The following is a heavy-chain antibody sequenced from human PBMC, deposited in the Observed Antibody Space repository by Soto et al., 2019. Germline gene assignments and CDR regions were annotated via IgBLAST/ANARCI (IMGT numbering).Heavy chain of an antibody. V-gene: IGHV3-9*01. Sequence: EVQLVESGGGLVQPGRSLRLSCAASGFTFDDYAMHCVRQAPGKGLEWVSRISWNSGSIGYEDSVKGRFTISRDNAKNSLYLQMNSLRAEDTALYYCAKAVGSYGNFDYWGQGTLVTVSS. CDR3: AKAVGSYGNFDY. CDR2: ISWNSGSI. J-gene: IGHJ4*02. D-gene: IGHD5-18*01. CDR1: GFTFDDYA.